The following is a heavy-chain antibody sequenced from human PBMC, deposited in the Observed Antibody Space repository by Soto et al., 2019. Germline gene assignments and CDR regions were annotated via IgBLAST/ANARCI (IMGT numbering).Heavy chain of an antibody. J-gene: IGHJ4*02. CDR2: ISDGGAT. CDR3: ARDDLGGAYDFWH. D-gene: IGHD3-3*01. CDR1: GFLVTGCF. Sequence: EMQLVESGGGLVQPGGSLRLYCAASGFLVTGCFMAWVRQAPGKGLEWVSVISDGGATFYADSVKGRFTISRDISKNIMYLQMNILRAEDTAVYYCARDDLGGAYDFWHGGQGALVIVSS. V-gene: IGHV3-66*01.